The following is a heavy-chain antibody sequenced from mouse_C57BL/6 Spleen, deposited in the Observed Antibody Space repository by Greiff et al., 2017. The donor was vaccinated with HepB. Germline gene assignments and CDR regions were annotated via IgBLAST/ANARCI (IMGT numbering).Heavy chain of an antibody. CDR1: GYSFTGYY. Sequence: EVHPVESGPELVKPGASVKISCKASGYSFTGYYMNWVKQSPEKSLEWIGEINPSTGGTTYNQKFKAKATLTVDKSSSTAYMQLKSLTSEDSAVYYCARRGYGSIYWYFDVWGTGTTVTVSS. CDR3: ARRGYGSIYWYFDV. CDR2: INPSTGGT. J-gene: IGHJ1*03. V-gene: IGHV1-42*01. D-gene: IGHD1-1*01.